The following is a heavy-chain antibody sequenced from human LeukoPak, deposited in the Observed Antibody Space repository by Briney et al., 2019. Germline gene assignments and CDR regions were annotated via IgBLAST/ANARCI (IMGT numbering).Heavy chain of an antibody. Sequence: AGGSLRLSCAASGFTFSSYWMTWVHHAPGKGPEWVANIKEDGSQKYYVDSVRGRFTISRDNAKNSLFLQMNNLRVEDTAVYYCARRGGSSSRRSPVDYWGQGTLVTVSS. D-gene: IGHD6-6*01. CDR1: GFTFSSYW. J-gene: IGHJ4*02. CDR2: IKEDGSQK. V-gene: IGHV3-7*01. CDR3: ARRGGSSSRRSPVDY.